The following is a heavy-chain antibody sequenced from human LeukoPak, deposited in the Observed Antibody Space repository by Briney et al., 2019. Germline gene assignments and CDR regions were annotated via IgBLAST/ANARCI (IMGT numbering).Heavy chain of an antibody. CDR1: GDSMNNYY. CDR3: ARGGVLPTYFDY. CDR2: IYISGNT. J-gene: IGHJ4*02. Sequence: SETLCLTCTVSGDSMNNYYWTWMRQPAGKGLEWIGRIYISGNTMYNPSLQSRVTMSLDTSKNHFSLKLRSVTAADTAVYFCARGGVLPTYFDYWGQGTLVSVSS. D-gene: IGHD3-16*01. V-gene: IGHV4-4*07.